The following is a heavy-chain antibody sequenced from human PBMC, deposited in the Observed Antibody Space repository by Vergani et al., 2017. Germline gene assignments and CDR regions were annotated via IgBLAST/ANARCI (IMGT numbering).Heavy chain of an antibody. Sequence: QVQLVQSGAEVRKPGSSVKVSCKASGGIFSSYAISWVRQAPGQGLEWMGGIIPIFGTANYAQKFQGRVTITADKSTSTAYMELSSLRSEDTAVDYCARDPYYYGSGSSRPYYYYYYGMDVWGQGTTVTVSS. CDR1: GGIFSSYA. V-gene: IGHV1-69*13. D-gene: IGHD3-10*01. CDR2: IIPIFGTA. J-gene: IGHJ6*02. CDR3: ARDPYYYGSGSSRPYYYYYYGMDV.